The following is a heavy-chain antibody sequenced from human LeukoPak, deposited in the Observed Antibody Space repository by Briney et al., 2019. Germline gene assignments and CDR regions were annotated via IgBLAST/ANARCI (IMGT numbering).Heavy chain of an antibody. D-gene: IGHD6-19*01. CDR2: ISSSGSTI. J-gene: IGHJ4*02. CDR3: ARGTSGWPRGYFDY. V-gene: IGHV3-48*03. CDR1: GFTFSSYE. Sequence: GGSLRLSCAASGFTFSSYEMNWVRQAPGKGLEWVSYISSSGSTIHYADSVKGRFTISRDNAKNSLYLQMNSLRAEDTAVYYCARGTSGWPRGYFDYWGQGTLVTVSS.